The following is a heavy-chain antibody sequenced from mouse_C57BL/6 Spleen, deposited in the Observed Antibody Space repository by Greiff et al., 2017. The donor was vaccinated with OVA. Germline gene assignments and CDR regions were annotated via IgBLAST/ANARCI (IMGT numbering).Heavy chain of an antibody. J-gene: IGHJ1*03. V-gene: IGHV1-53*01. CDR3: APTLGRDWYFDV. CDR1: GYTFTSYW. D-gene: IGHD4-1*01. Sequence: QVQLQQSGTELVKPGASVKLSCKASGYTFTSYWMHWVKQRPGQGLEWIGNINPSNGGTNYNEKFKSKATLTVDKSSSTAYMQLSSLTSEDSAVYYCAPTLGRDWYFDVWGTGTTVTVSS. CDR2: INPSNGGT.